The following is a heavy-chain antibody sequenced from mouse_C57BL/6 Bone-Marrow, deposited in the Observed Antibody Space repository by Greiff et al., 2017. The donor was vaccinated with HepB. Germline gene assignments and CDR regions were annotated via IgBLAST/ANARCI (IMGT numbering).Heavy chain of an antibody. CDR3: ARSTMISSYWDFDV. V-gene: IGHV1-72*01. CDR1: GYTFPSYW. D-gene: IGHD2-4*01. Sequence: QVQLQQPGAELVKPGASVKLSCKASGYTFPSYWMHWVKQRPGRGLEWIGRIDPNSGGTKYNEKFKSKATLTVDKPSSTAYMQLSSLTSEDSAVYYCARSTMISSYWDFDVWGTGTTVTVAS. J-gene: IGHJ1*03. CDR2: IDPNSGGT.